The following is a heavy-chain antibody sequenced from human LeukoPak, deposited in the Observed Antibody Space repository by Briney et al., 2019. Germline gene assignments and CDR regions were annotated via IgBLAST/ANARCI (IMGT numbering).Heavy chain of an antibody. J-gene: IGHJ6*03. CDR2: INPNSGGT. CDR1: GYTFTGYY. V-gene: IGHV1-2*02. D-gene: IGHD1-1*01. Sequence: ASVTVSCKASGYTFTGYYMHWVRQAPGQGLEWMGWINPNSGGTNYAQKFQGRVTMTRDTSISTAYMELSRLRSDDTAVYYCARVWNDRNYYYYMDVWGKGTTVTVSS. CDR3: ARVWNDRNYYYYMDV.